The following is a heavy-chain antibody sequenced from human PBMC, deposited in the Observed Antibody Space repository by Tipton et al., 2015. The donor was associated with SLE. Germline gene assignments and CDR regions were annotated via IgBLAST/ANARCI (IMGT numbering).Heavy chain of an antibody. CDR2: IKQDGSEK. CDR1: GFTFSDHY. V-gene: IGHV3-7*01. D-gene: IGHD1-1*01. CDR3: ARESLDDAFDI. Sequence: SLRLSCAASGFTFSDHYMDWVRQAPGKGLEWVANIKQDGSEKYYVDSVKGRFTISRDNAKNSLYLQMNSLRAEDTAVYYCARESLDDAFDIRGQGTMVTVSS. J-gene: IGHJ3*02.